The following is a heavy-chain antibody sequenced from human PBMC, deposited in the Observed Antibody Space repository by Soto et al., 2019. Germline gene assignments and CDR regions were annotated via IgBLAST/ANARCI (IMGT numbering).Heavy chain of an antibody. Sequence: EVQLVESGGGLVKPGGSLRLSCAASGFTFSSYSMNWVRQAPGKGLEWVSSISSSSSYIYYADSVKGRFTISRDNAKNSLYLQMNSLRAEDTAVYYCAREGYNWYYKGDYWGQGTLVTVSS. CDR1: GFTFSSYS. D-gene: IGHD1-7*01. CDR3: AREGYNWYYKGDY. V-gene: IGHV3-21*01. J-gene: IGHJ4*02. CDR2: ISSSSSYI.